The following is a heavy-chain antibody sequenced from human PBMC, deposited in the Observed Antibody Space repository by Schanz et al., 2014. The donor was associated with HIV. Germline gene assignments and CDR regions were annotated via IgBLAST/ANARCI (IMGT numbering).Heavy chain of an antibody. J-gene: IGHJ4*02. CDR1: GFTFSSYG. Sequence: QVQLVESGGGVVQPGRSLRLSCAASGFTFSSYGMHWVRQAPGTGLEWVAVIWYDATNEYYADSVKGRFTISRDNSKNTLYLQMNSLRVDDTAVYYCARGGGSGSYFAGYHFDYWGQGTLVTVSS. CDR2: IWYDATNE. V-gene: IGHV3-33*01. D-gene: IGHD1-26*01. CDR3: ARGGGSGSYFAGYHFDY.